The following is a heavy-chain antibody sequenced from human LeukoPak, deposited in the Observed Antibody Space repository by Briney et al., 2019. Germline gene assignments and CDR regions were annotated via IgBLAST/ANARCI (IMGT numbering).Heavy chain of an antibody. CDR3: ARDLGYSSSDY. J-gene: IGHJ4*02. CDR2: IYSSGST. V-gene: IGHV4-4*07. D-gene: IGHD6-13*01. Sequence: PSETLSLTCTVSGGSISSFYWSWIRQPAGQGLEWIGRIYSSGSTNYNPSLKSRVTMSVDTSKNQFSLKLTSVTAADTAVYYCARDLGYSSSDYWGQGTLVTVSS. CDR1: GGSISSFY.